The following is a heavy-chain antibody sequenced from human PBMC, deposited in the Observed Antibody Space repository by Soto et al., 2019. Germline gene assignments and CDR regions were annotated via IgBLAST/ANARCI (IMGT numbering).Heavy chain of an antibody. D-gene: IGHD2-2*02. CDR2: IDPSDSYT. V-gene: IGHV5-10-1*01. Sequence: LGESLKISCMGSGYSFTSYWISWVRQMPGKGLEWMGRIDPSDSYTNYSPSFQGHVTISADKSISTAYLQRSSLKASDTAMYYCARDLPDIVVVPAAIPGGDWFDPWGQGTLVTVSS. CDR1: GYSFTSYW. CDR3: ARDLPDIVVVPAAIPGGDWFDP. J-gene: IGHJ5*02.